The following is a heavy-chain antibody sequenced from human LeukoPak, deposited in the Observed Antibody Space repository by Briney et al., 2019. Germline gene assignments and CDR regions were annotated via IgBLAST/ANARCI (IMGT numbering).Heavy chain of an antibody. CDR1: GYTFTGYY. J-gene: IGHJ4*02. V-gene: IGHV1-2*02. Sequence: GASVKVSCKASGYTFTGYYMHWVRQAPGQGLEWMGWINANSGGTNYAQKFQGRVTMTRDTSISTAYMELSRLRSDDTAVYYCARAGYYGSGSYLGYWGQGTLVTVSS. D-gene: IGHD3-10*01. CDR2: INANSGGT. CDR3: ARAGYYGSGSYLGY.